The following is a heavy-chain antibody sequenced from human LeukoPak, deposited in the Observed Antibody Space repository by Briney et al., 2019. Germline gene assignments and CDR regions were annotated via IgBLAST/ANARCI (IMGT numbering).Heavy chain of an antibody. CDR1: GGSISSSSYY. Sequence: SETLSLTCTVSGGSISSSSYYWGWIRQPPGKGLEWIGSIYYSGSTYYNPSLKSRVTISVDTSKNQFSLKLSSVTAADTAVYYCARLYSRVGPFDYWGQGTLVTVSS. J-gene: IGHJ4*02. CDR2: IYYSGST. D-gene: IGHD5-18*01. CDR3: ARLYSRVGPFDY. V-gene: IGHV4-39*07.